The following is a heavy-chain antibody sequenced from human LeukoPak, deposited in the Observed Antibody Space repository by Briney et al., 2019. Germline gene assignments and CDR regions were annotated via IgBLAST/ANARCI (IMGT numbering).Heavy chain of an antibody. CDR3: ARHEVSDRGLIAFDI. V-gene: IGHV4-61*02. J-gene: IGHJ3*02. CDR2: MYTSGST. CDR1: GGSISSGSYY. D-gene: IGHD3-10*01. Sequence: SETLSLTCTVSGGSISSGSYYWSWIRQPAGKGLEWIGRMYTSGSTNYNPSLKSRVTISLDTSKNQFSLELSSVTAADTAVYYCARHEVSDRGLIAFDIWGQGTMVTVSS.